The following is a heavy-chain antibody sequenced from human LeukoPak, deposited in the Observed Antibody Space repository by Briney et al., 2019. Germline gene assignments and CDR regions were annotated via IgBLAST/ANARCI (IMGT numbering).Heavy chain of an antibody. CDR1: GGSISSSSTYL. CDR2: LSYTGRS. J-gene: IGHJ3*02. Sequence: SETLSLTCTVSGGSISSSSTYLWGWVRQPPGKGLEWIATLSYTGRSDYSPSLKSRATISLDTSKSQFSLEVTSVTAADTAVYYCARGLRSNAFDIWGQGTMVTVSS. CDR3: ARGLRSNAFDI. D-gene: IGHD4-17*01. V-gene: IGHV4-39*07.